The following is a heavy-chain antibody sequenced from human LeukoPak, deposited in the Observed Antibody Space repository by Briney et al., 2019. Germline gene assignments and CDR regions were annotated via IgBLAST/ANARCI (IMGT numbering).Heavy chain of an antibody. J-gene: IGHJ3*02. Sequence: PSETLPLTCTVSGGSISSYYWSWIRQPPGKGLEWIGYIYTSGSTNYNPSLKSRVTISVDTSKNQFSLKLSSVTAADTAVYYCARHDYSNYGAFDIWGQGTMVTVSS. D-gene: IGHD4-11*01. CDR2: IYTSGST. V-gene: IGHV4-4*09. CDR1: GGSISSYY. CDR3: ARHDYSNYGAFDI.